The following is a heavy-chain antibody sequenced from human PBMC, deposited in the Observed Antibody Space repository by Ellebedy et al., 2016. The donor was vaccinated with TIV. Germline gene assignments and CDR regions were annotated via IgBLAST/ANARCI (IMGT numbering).Heavy chain of an antibody. V-gene: IGHV6-1*01. Sequence: SETLSLTCVISGDSVSTDIGWNWIRQSPSRGLEWLGRTYYRSKGNNDYAVSLKSRITIIPDTSKNLFSLQLNSVTPEDTAVYYCARGWFGSGMGVWGQGTTVTVSS. J-gene: IGHJ6*02. CDR2: TYYRSKGNN. CDR3: ARGWFGSGMGV. D-gene: IGHD3-10*01. CDR1: GDSVSTDIG.